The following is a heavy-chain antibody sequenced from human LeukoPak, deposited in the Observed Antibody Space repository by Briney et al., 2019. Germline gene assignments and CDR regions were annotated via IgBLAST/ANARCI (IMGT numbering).Heavy chain of an antibody. Sequence: GGSLRLSCAASGLTFSDYYMSWIRQAPGKGLEWISYISTSGTTTYYADSVKGRFSISRDDAKNSLYLQMNSLRADDTAPYYWARVRGSYSVDYWGQGTLVTVSS. D-gene: IGHD3-10*01. CDR2: ISTSGTTT. CDR1: GLTFSDYY. V-gene: IGHV3-11*04. J-gene: IGHJ4*02. CDR3: ARVRGSYSVDY.